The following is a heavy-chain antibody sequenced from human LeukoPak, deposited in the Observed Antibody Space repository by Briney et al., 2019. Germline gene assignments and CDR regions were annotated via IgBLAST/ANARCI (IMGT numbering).Heavy chain of an antibody. CDR1: GYTFTSYG. D-gene: IGHD2-2*01. V-gene: IGHV1-18*01. J-gene: IGHJ4*02. CDR3: ARGVVRWDIVVVPAAVDY. Sequence: ASVKVSCKASGYTFTSYGISWVRQAPGQGLEWMGWISAYNGNTNCAQKLQGRVTMTTDTSTSTAYMELRSLRSDDTAVYYCARGVVRWDIVVVPAAVDYWGQGTLVTVSS. CDR2: ISAYNGNT.